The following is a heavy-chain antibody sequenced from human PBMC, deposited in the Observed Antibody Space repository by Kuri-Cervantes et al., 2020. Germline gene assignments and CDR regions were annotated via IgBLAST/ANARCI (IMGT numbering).Heavy chain of an antibody. CDR1: GYTFTSYA. D-gene: IGHD3-10*01. V-gene: IGHV1-3*02. CDR2: SNAGNGNT. Sequence: ASVKVSCKASGYTFTSYAMHWVRQAPGQRLEWMGWSNAGNGNTKYSQEFQGRVTITRDTSISTAYMELSRLRSNDTAVYYCARLGLNMVRGVILYFQHWGQGTLVTVSS. CDR3: ARLGLNMVRGVILYFQH. J-gene: IGHJ1*01.